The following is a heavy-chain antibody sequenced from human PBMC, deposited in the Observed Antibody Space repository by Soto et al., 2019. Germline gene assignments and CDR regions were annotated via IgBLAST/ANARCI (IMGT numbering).Heavy chain of an antibody. CDR3: ARGVAGYNVYDHY. J-gene: IGHJ4*02. CDR2: VSSYNGNT. Sequence: QVQLVQSGAEVKKPGASVKVSCKASGYTFTFYGISWVRQAPGQGLEWMGWVSSYNGNTNYAQKFKGRITMTTDTVTSKAYMELRSLRTDDTAMYYCARGVAGYNVYDHYWGQGPLVTVSS. CDR1: GYTFTFYG. V-gene: IGHV1-18*01. D-gene: IGHD3-16*01.